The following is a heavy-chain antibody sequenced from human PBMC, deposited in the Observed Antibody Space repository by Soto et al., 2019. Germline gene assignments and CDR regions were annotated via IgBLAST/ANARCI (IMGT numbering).Heavy chain of an antibody. V-gene: IGHV1-69*01. J-gene: IGHJ6*02. D-gene: IGHD6-13*01. CDR1: GGTFSSYA. Sequence: QVQLVQSGAEVKKPGSSVKVSCKASGGTFSSYAISWVRQAPGQGLEWMGGLIPIFGTSNSAQKFQGRVTSTSDESTSTAYMELRSLRFEDKAVSYCARGSTRWYSYYYYGMDVWCQGTTVTVSS. CDR3: ARGSTRWYSYYYYGMDV. CDR2: LIPIFGTS.